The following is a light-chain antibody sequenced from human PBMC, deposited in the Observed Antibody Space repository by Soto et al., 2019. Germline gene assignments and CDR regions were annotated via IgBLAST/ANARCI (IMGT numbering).Light chain of an antibody. CDR2: GAS. CDR3: QQYTVWPFT. V-gene: IGKV3D-15*01. CDR1: QSVTTK. Sequence: EIVLTQSPATLSLSPGERATLSCRASQSVTTKLAWYQHKPGQAPRLLISGASSRASGVPDRFSGSGSETDFTLTISSLQSEDFAVYYCQQYTVWPFTFGGGTKVDIK. J-gene: IGKJ4*01.